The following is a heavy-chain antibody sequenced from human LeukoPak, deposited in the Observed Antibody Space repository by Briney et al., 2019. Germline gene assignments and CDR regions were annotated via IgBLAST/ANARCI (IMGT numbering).Heavy chain of an antibody. CDR3: ARLAGYSSSWYSPKRLRNAFDI. J-gene: IGHJ3*02. V-gene: IGHV4-34*01. CDR2: INHSGST. D-gene: IGHD6-13*01. CDR1: GGSFSGYY. Sequence: SETLSLTCAVYGGSFSGYYWSWIRQPPGKGLEWIGEINHSGSTNYNPSLKSRVTISVDTSKNQFSLKLSSVTAADTAVYYCARLAGYSSSWYSPKRLRNAFDIWGQGTMVTVSS.